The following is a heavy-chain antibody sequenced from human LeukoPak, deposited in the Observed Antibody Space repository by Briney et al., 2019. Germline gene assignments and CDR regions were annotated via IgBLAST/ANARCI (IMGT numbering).Heavy chain of an antibody. CDR3: AKVLGDGYNTAYFDY. CDR2: ISGSGGAT. V-gene: IGHV3-23*01. Sequence: PGGSLRLSCAASGFTFSNYAMTWVRQAPGKGLEWVSGISGSGGATYYADSVKGRFTISRDNSENTVYLQMNSLRVEDTAVYYCAKVLGDGYNTAYFDYWGQGTLVTVSS. J-gene: IGHJ4*02. CDR1: GFTFSNYA. D-gene: IGHD5-24*01.